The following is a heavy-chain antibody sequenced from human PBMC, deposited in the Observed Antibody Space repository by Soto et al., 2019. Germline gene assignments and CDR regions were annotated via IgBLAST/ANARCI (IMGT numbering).Heavy chain of an antibody. CDR3: ARAYFDFTGGYSPYWYSEV. Sequence: SETLSLTCRVSGGSMTSYYWNWLRQSPGKGLEWIGYIDDAGSTKFNPSLRSRVSMSILTSQGQVSLTLDSVTAAATAVYYCARAYFDFTGGYSPYWYSEVWGRGTLVTVSS. CDR1: GGSMTSYY. D-gene: IGHD3-3*01. V-gene: IGHV4-59*01. J-gene: IGHJ2*01. CDR2: IDDAGST.